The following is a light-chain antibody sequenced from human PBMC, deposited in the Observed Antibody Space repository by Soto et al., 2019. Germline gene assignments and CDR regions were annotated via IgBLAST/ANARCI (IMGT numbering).Light chain of an antibody. Sequence: EIVLTQSPGTLSLSPGERATLSCRASQSVSSNSLAWYQQKPGQAPRLLIYDASTRATGIPDRFSGSGSGTDFTLTISRLEPEDFAVYYCQQYHTSRTFGQGTKVDIK. V-gene: IGKV3-20*01. J-gene: IGKJ1*01. CDR1: QSVSSNS. CDR2: DAS. CDR3: QQYHTSRT.